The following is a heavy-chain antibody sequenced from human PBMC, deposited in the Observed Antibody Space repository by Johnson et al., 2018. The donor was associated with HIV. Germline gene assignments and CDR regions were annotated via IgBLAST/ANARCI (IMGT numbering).Heavy chain of an antibody. CDR3: AKLYSSSSRYAFDI. J-gene: IGHJ3*02. CDR2: ISGSGGST. CDR1: GFTVSSNE. Sequence: EVQLVESRGVLVQPGGSLRLSCAASGFTVSSNEMSWVRQAPGKGLEWVSSISGSGGSTYYADSVKGRFTISRDNSKNTLYLQMNSLRAEDTAVYYCAKLYSSSSRYAFDIWGQGTMVTVSS. V-gene: IGHV3-23*04. D-gene: IGHD6-13*01.